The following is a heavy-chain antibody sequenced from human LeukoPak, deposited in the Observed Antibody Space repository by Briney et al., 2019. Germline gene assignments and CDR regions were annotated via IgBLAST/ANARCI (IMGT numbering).Heavy chain of an antibody. V-gene: IGHV4-38-2*02. D-gene: IGHD1-1*01. J-gene: IGHJ6*03. CDR2: IYHSGST. CDR1: GYSISSGYY. CDR3: ARDNWNSYYMDV. Sequence: SETLSLTCTVSGYSISSGYYWGWIRQPPGKGLEWIGSIYHSGSTFYNPSLKSRITISIDTSKNQFSLKLSSVTAADTAVYYCARDNWNSYYMDVWGKGTTVTVSS.